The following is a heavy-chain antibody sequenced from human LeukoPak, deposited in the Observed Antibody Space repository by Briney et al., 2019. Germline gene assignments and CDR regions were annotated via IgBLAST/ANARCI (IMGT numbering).Heavy chain of an antibody. CDR2: INHSGST. V-gene: IGHV4-34*01. D-gene: IGHD5-18*01. CDR3: VRGVTRGYIYAD. Sequence: PSETLSLTCAVYGGSLSGYYWSWIRQPPGKGLEWIGEINHSGSTNYNPSLKSRVTISVDTSKNQFSLKLRSVTAADTAVYFCVRGVTRGYIYADWGQGTLVTVSS. J-gene: IGHJ4*02. CDR1: GGSLSGYY.